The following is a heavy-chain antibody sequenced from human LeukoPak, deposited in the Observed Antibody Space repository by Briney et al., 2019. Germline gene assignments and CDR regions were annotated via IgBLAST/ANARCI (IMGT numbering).Heavy chain of an antibody. J-gene: IGHJ4*02. CDR3: ARQVDSTMALPDH. V-gene: IGHV1-18*01. CDR2: ISTYNGHT. CDR1: GYTFASYG. D-gene: IGHD3-10*01. Sequence: ASVKVSCKTSGYTFASYGVTWVRQAPGQGLEWMGWISTYNGHTNYAQKLQGRVTMTTDTSTSTAYMELRSLGSDDTAVYYCARQVDSTMALPDHWGQGTLVTVSS.